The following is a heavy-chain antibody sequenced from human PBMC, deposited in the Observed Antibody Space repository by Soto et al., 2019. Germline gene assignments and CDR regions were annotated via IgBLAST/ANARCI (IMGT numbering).Heavy chain of an antibody. CDR3: AKNSGYYYDAFDI. CDR2: ISGSRGST. V-gene: IGHV3-23*01. D-gene: IGHD3-22*01. Sequence: EVQLLESGAGLVQPGGSLRLSCAASGFIFSNNAMSWVRQAPGKGLEWVSAISGSRGSTFYADSVKGRFTISRDNSKNTLYLQMNSLRAEDTALYYCAKNSGYYYDAFDIWGQGTMVTVSS. J-gene: IGHJ3*02. CDR1: GFIFSNNA.